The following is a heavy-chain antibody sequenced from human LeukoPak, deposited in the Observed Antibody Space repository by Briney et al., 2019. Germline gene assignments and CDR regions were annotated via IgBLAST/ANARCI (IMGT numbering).Heavy chain of an antibody. Sequence: ASVTVSCKASGYTFTGYYMYWVRQAPGQGHEWIGWINTNSGGTNYAQKFQGTVTMTRDTSISTAYMDLSRLRSDDTAVYYCARDEIMITFGGVIVGDAFDIWAKGQGSPSLQ. D-gene: IGHD3-16*02. V-gene: IGHV1-2*02. CDR3: ARDEIMITFGGVIVGDAFDI. CDR2: INTNSGGT. J-gene: IGHJ3*02. CDR1: GYTFTGYY.